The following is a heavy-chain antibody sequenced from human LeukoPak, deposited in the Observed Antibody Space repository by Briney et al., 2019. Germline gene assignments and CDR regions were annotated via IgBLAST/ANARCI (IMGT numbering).Heavy chain of an antibody. Sequence: SETLSLTCTVSGGSISSYYWSWIRQPAGKGLEWIGRIYTSGSTNYNPSLKSRVTMSVDTSKNQLSLKLNSVTAADTAVYYCAGTPRWLQFDSWGQGTLVTVSS. J-gene: IGHJ4*02. CDR1: GGSISSYY. V-gene: IGHV4-4*07. CDR3: AGTPRWLQFDS. CDR2: IYTSGST. D-gene: IGHD5-24*01.